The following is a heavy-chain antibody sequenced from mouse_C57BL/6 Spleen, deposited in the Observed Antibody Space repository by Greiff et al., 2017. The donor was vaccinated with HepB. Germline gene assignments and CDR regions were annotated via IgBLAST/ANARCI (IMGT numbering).Heavy chain of an antibody. D-gene: IGHD2-4*01. J-gene: IGHJ4*01. Sequence: EVHLVESGGGLVKPGGSLKLSCAASGFTFSDYGMHWVRQAPEKGLEWVAYISSGSSTIYYADTVKGRFTISRDNAKNTLFLQMTSLGSEDTAMYYCARSDYSLYAMDYWGQGTSVTVSS. V-gene: IGHV5-17*01. CDR2: ISSGSSTI. CDR1: GFTFSDYG. CDR3: ARSDYSLYAMDY.